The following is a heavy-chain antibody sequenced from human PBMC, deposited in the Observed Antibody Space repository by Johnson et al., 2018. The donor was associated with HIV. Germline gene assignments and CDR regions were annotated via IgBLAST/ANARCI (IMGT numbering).Heavy chain of an antibody. CDR2: IKSDGTST. CDR3: ARDGESQKLPLGDASDI. V-gene: IGHV3-74*01. J-gene: IGHJ3*02. D-gene: IGHD3-10*01. Sequence: VQLVESGGGLVQPGGSLRLSCVASGISFSSYWMHWVRQAPGKGLVWVSRIKSDGTSTNYADSVKGRFTISRDNAKDTLYLQLNSLTAEDTAVYYCARDGESQKLPLGDASDIWGQGTMVTVSS. CDR1: GISFSSYW.